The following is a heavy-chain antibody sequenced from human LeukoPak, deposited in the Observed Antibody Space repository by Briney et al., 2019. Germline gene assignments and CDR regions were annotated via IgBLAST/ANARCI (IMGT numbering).Heavy chain of an antibody. CDR3: ARDRDPNTIFGVVTTNFDY. CDR1: GGTFSSYA. D-gene: IGHD3-3*01. Sequence: SVKVSCKASGGTFSSYAISWVRQAPGQGLEWMGGIIPIFGTANYAQKFQGRVTITADESTSTAYMELSSLRSEDTAVYYCARDRDPNTIFGVVTTNFDYWGQGTLVTVSS. V-gene: IGHV1-69*13. CDR2: IIPIFGTA. J-gene: IGHJ4*02.